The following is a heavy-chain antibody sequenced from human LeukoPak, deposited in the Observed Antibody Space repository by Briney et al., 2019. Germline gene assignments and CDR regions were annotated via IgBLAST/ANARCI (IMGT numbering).Heavy chain of an antibody. CDR1: GGSISSSSYY. D-gene: IGHD3-3*01. CDR3: ARLYYDFWSGYYISGPYVYNWFDP. J-gene: IGHJ5*02. V-gene: IGHV4-39*07. Sequence: SETLSLTCTVSGGSISSSSYYWGWILQPPGKGLEWIGSIYYSGSTYYNPSLKSRVTISVDTSKNQFSLKLSSVTAADTAVYYCARLYYDFWSGYYISGPYVYNWFDPWGQGTLVTVSS. CDR2: IYYSGST.